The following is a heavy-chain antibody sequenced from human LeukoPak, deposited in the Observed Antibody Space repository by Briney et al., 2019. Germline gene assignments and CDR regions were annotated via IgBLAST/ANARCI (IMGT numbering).Heavy chain of an antibody. CDR2: INSDGSWT. J-gene: IGHJ4*02. D-gene: IGHD1-26*01. Sequence: GGSLRLSCAASGNYWMHWVRQAPGKGLVWVSHINSDGSWTSYADSVKGRFTISKDNAKNTVYLQMNSLRAEDTALYYCSKGSGTYLPDYFDYWGQGTLVTVSS. CDR1: GNYW. V-gene: IGHV3-74*01. CDR3: SKGSGTYLPDYFDY.